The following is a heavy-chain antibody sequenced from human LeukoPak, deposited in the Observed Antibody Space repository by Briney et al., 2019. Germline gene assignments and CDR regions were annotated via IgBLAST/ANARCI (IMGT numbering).Heavy chain of an antibody. V-gene: IGHV3-21*01. D-gene: IGHD5-24*01. Sequence: PGGSLRLSCAASGFTFGSYSMNWVRQAPGKGLEWVSSISSSSSYIYYADSVKGRFTISRDNAKNSLYLRMNSLRAEDTAVYYCAREKLRDGAFDIWGQGTMVTVSS. CDR1: GFTFGSYS. CDR3: AREKLRDGAFDI. CDR2: ISSSSSYI. J-gene: IGHJ3*02.